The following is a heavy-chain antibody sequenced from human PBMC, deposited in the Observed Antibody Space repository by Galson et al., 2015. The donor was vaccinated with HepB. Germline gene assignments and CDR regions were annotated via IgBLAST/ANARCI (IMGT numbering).Heavy chain of an antibody. V-gene: IGHV1-46*01. CDR1: GYTFTSYY. CDR3: ARAASRDRDLYYFDY. J-gene: IGHJ4*02. Sequence: SVKVSCKASGYTFTSYYMHWVRQAPGQGLEWMGIINPSGGSTSYAQKFQGRVTMTRDTSTSTVYMELSSLRSEDTAVYYCARAASRDRDLYYFDYWGQGTLVTVSS. CDR2: INPSGGST. D-gene: IGHD3-3*01.